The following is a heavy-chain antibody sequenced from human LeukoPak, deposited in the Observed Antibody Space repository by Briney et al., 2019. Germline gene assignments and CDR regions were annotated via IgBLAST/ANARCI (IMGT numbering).Heavy chain of an antibody. J-gene: IGHJ4*02. V-gene: IGHV4-39*01. D-gene: IGHD3-22*01. CDR1: GGSISISSYY. Sequence: PSESLSLTCAVSGGSISISSYYWGWVRQPPGKGLEWIRSIYYSGSTYSNPSLKSRVTISVDTSKNQFSLNLSSVTAADTAVYYCARLYYDSSGYYQICYFDYWGQGTLVTVSS. CDR3: ARLYYDSSGYYQICYFDY. CDR2: IYYSGST.